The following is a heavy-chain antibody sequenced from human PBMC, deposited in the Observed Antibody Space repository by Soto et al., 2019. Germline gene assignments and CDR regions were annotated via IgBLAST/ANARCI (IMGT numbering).Heavy chain of an antibody. Sequence: QVQLVQSGAEVKKPGSSVKVSCKASGGTFSSYTISWVRQAPGQGLEWMGRIIPILGIANYAQKFQGRVTTTADNSTSTAYMELSSRRSEDTAVYYCARTYCSGGSCSGQTSYYYGMDVWGQGTTVTVSS. V-gene: IGHV1-69*02. J-gene: IGHJ6*02. CDR1: GGTFSSYT. CDR3: ARTYCSGGSCSGQTSYYYGMDV. D-gene: IGHD2-15*01. CDR2: IIPILGIA.